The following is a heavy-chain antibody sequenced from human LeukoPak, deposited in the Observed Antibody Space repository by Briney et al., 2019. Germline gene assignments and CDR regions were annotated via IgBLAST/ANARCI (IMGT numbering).Heavy chain of an antibody. CDR1: GYTFTGYY. V-gene: IGHV1-2*02. CDR2: INPNSGGT. J-gene: IGHJ4*02. D-gene: IGHD2-2*02. Sequence: ASVKVSCKASGYTFTGYYMHWVRQAPGQGLEWMGWINPNSGGTNYAQKFQGRVTMTRDTSISTAYMELSRLRSDDTAVYYCARDQGRILVVPAAIGYWGQGTLVTVSS. CDR3: ARDQGRILVVPAAIGY.